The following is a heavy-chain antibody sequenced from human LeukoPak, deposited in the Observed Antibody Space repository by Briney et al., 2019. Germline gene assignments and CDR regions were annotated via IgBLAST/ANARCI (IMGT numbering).Heavy chain of an antibody. V-gene: IGHV1-24*01. CDR3: ATTDTAMGDASLDY. CDR1: GYTLTELS. Sequence: GASVKVSCKVSGYTLTELSMHWVRQAPGKGLEWMGGFDPEDGETIYAQKFQGRVTMTEDTSTDTAYMELSSLRSEDTAVYYCATTDTAMGDASLDYWGQGTLVTVSS. CDR2: FDPEDGET. J-gene: IGHJ4*02. D-gene: IGHD5-18*01.